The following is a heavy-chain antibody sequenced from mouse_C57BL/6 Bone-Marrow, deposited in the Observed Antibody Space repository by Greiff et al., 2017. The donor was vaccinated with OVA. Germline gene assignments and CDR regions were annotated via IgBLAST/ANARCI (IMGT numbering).Heavy chain of an antibody. CDR3: ARRATMVTTRDWYFDV. V-gene: IGHV8-12*01. CDR2: IYWDDDK. J-gene: IGHJ1*03. Sequence: QVQLKESGPGILQSSQTLSLTCSFSGFSLSTSGMGVSWIRQPSGKGLEWLAHIYWDDDKRYNPSLKSRLTISKDTSRNQVFLKITSVDTADTATYYCARRATMVTTRDWYFDVWGTGTTVTVSS. D-gene: IGHD2-2*01. CDR1: GFSLSTSGMG.